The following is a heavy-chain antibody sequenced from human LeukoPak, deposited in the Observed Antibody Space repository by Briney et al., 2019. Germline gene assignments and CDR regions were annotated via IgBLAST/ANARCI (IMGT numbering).Heavy chain of an antibody. Sequence: ASVKVSCKASGGTFSSYAISWVRQAPGQGLEWMGGIIPIFGTANYAQKFQGRVTITTDESTSIAYMELSSLRSEDTAVYYCARDTGEMGPYYYYYMDVWGKGTTVTVSS. V-gene: IGHV1-69*05. CDR3: ARDTGEMGPYYYYYMDV. J-gene: IGHJ6*03. CDR1: GGTFSSYA. CDR2: IIPIFGTA. D-gene: IGHD3-16*01.